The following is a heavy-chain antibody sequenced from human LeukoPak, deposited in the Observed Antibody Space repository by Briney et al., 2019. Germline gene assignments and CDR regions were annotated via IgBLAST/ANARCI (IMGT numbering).Heavy chain of an antibody. CDR1: GGSISSYY. CDR3: ASYSSGLYYFDY. J-gene: IGHJ4*02. D-gene: IGHD6-19*01. V-gene: IGHV4-59*08. CDR2: IYYSGST. Sequence: SETLSLTCTVSGGSISSYYWSWIRQPPGKGLEWIGYIYYSGSTNYNPSLKSRVTISVDTSKNQFSLKLSSVTAADTAVYYCASYSSGLYYFDYWGQGTLVTVSS.